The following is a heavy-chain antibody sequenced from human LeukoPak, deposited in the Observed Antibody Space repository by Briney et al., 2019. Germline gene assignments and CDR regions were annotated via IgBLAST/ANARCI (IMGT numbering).Heavy chain of an antibody. CDR2: IDPNSGAS. CDR1: GYTFTDYY. Sequence: ASVKVSCKASGYTFTDYYIHWVRQAPGQGLEWMAWIDPNSGASNYAQKFQGRITMTRDTSISTAYMELSRLRSDDTAVYYCARVGATYSGDPWGQGTLVTVSS. V-gene: IGHV1-2*02. CDR3: ARVGATYSGDP. J-gene: IGHJ5*02. D-gene: IGHD1-26*01.